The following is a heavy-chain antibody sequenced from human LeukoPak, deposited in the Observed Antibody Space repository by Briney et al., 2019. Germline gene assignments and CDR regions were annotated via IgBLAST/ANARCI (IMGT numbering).Heavy chain of an antibody. CDR1: GFNFNMFA. CDR2: LSRGSSTA. J-gene: IGHJ4*02. D-gene: IGHD2-15*01. V-gene: IGHV3-23*01. Sequence: GGSLTLSCTGTGFNFNMFAIHWVRQAPGQGLEWVSGLSRGSSTANYADSVKGRFTVSRDNSKNTLHLQMSGLRAEDTARYYCAKAPVGHCSGAFCYHFDSWGQGTLVTVSS. CDR3: AKAPVGHCSGAFCYHFDS.